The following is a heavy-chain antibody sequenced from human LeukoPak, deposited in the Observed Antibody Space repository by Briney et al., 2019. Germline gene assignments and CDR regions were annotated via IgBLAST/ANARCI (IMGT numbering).Heavy chain of an antibody. CDR3: TKRGLYYYYGMDV. J-gene: IGHJ6*02. V-gene: IGHV3-23*01. Sequence: GGSLRLSCAASGFTFSTSTMSWARQAPGKGLEWVAAISGSGDNTYYADSVKGRFTISRDTSKNTLYLQMNSLRAEETAVYYCTKRGLYYYYGMDVWGQGTTVTVSS. CDR2: ISGSGDNT. CDR1: GFTFSTST.